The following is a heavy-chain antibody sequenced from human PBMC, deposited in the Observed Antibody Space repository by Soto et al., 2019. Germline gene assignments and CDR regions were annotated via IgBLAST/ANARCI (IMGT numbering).Heavy chain of an antibody. CDR2: LSSTGGST. CDR1: GFTFRKYV. CDR3: AKDQGFLEWIPQGGLDV. V-gene: IGHV3-23*01. D-gene: IGHD3-3*01. J-gene: IGHJ6*02. Sequence: EVQRLEAGGGLAQPGGSLRLSCEVSGFTFRKYVMTWVRQAPGKGLEWVSSLSSTGGSTYYGDSVKGRFAVSRDNSKNTLFLQMNSLRAEDTAIYYCAKDQGFLEWIPQGGLDVWGPGTTVAVSS.